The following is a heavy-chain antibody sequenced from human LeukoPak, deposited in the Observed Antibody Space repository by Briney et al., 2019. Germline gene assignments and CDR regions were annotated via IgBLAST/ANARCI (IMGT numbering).Heavy chain of an antibody. V-gene: IGHV3-7*01. CDR3: AREPAAGPNDY. CDR1: GFTFSSYW. D-gene: IGHD6-13*01. CDR2: IKQDGSEK. J-gene: IGHJ4*02. Sequence: GGSLRLSCAAPGFTFSSYWMSWVRQAPGKGLGWVANIKQDGSEKYYVDSVKGRFTISRDNAKNSLYLQMNSLRAEDTAVYYCAREPAAGPNDYWGQGTLVTVSS.